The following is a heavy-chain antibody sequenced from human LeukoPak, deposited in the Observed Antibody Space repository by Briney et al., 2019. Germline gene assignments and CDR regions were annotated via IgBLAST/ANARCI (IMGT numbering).Heavy chain of an antibody. J-gene: IGHJ4*02. D-gene: IGHD6-19*01. CDR2: IYYSGST. Sequence: SETLSLTCTVSGGSISSYYWSWVRQPPGKGLEWIGYIYYSGSTNYNPSLKSRVTISVDTSKNQFSLKLSSVTAADTAVYYCARVRSGHPGLNYFDYWGQGTLVTVSS. CDR3: ARVRSGHPGLNYFDY. V-gene: IGHV4-59*01. CDR1: GGSISSYY.